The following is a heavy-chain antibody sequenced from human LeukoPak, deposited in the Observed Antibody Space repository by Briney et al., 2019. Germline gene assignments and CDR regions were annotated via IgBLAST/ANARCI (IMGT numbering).Heavy chain of an antibody. J-gene: IGHJ4*02. V-gene: IGHV3-30*02. D-gene: IGHD3-22*01. CDR1: GFTFSSYG. CDR3: AKDFSVYNYDSRVLDY. Sequence: GGSLRLSCAASGFTFSSYGIHWVCQAPGKGLEWVAFIRYDGSNKYYADSVKGRFTISRDNSKNTLYLQMNRLRAEDTAVYYCAKDFSVYNYDSRVLDYWGQGTLVTVSS. CDR2: IRYDGSNK.